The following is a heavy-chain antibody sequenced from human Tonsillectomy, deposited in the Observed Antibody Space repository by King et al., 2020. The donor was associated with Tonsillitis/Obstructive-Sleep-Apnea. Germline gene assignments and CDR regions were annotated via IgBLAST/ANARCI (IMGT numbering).Heavy chain of an antibody. CDR3: ARGRGGNWNYYYYMDV. Sequence: VQLQQWGAGLLKPSETLSLTCAVYGGSFSGYYWSWIRQPPGKGLEWIGEINHSGSTNYNPPLKSRVTISVDTSKNQFSLKLSSVTAADTAVYYCARGRGGNWNYYYYMDVWGKGTTVTVSS. J-gene: IGHJ6*03. D-gene: IGHD4-23*01. CDR1: GGSFSGYY. V-gene: IGHV4-34*01. CDR2: INHSGST.